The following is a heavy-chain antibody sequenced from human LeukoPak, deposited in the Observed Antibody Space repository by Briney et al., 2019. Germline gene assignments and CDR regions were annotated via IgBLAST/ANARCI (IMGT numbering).Heavy chain of an antibody. J-gene: IGHJ6*03. CDR1: GFTFTEYW. V-gene: IGHV3-7*01. CDR3: AREAYCGGPSCFAVSYMDV. D-gene: IGHD2-21*01. CDR2: IKQDGSEV. Sequence: GGSLRLSCAASGFTFTEYWMTWVRQAPGQRLEWVANIKQDGSEVHYVDSVEGRFTISRDNTKNSVYLQMNSLGVEDTAVYYCAREAYCGGPSCFAVSYMDVWGEGTTVTVSS.